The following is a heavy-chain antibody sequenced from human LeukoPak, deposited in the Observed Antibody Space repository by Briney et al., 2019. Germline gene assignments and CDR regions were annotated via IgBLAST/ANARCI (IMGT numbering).Heavy chain of an antibody. CDR3: AKDAERDSSGYYYYYGMDV. CDR1: GFTFSSYA. V-gene: IGHV3-23*01. D-gene: IGHD3-22*01. CDR2: ISGSGGSP. Sequence: GGSLRLSCAASGFTFSSYAMSWVRQAPGKGLEWVSAISGSGGSPYYADSVKGRFTISRDNSKNTLYLQMNSLRAEDTAVYYCAKDAERDSSGYYYYYGMDVWGQGTTVTVSS. J-gene: IGHJ6*02.